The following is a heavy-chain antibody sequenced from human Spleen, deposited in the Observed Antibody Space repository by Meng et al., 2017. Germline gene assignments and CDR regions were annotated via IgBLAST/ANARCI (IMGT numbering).Heavy chain of an antibody. CDR3: ARGPTTMAHDFDY. CDR1: GGSFMDYY. D-gene: IGHD4-11*01. V-gene: IGHV4-34*01. J-gene: IGHJ4*02. Sequence: QGQLQQWGAGLLKPSETLSLTCVVFGGSFMDYYWSWIRKPPGKGLEWIGEINHSGSTNYNPSLESRATISVDTSQNNLSLKLSSVTAADSAVYYCARGPTTMAHDFDYWGQGTLVAVSS. CDR2: INHSGST.